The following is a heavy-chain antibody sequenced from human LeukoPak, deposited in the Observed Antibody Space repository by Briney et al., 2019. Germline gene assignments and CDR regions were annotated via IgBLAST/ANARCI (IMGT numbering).Heavy chain of an antibody. D-gene: IGHD2-2*02. CDR1: GYTFTGYY. CDR3: AREGRYCSNTSCYNAFDI. V-gene: IGHV1-2*02. J-gene: IGHJ3*02. CDR2: INPNSGGT. Sequence: ASVKVSCKASGYTFTGYYMHWVRQAPGQGLEWMGWINPNSGGTNYAQKFQGGVTMTRDTSINTAYMELSRLRSDDTAVYYCAREGRYCSNTSCYNAFDIWGQGTMVTVSS.